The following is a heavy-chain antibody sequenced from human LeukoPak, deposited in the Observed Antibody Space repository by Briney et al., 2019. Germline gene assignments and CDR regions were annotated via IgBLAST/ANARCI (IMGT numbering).Heavy chain of an antibody. CDR1: GGSFSGYY. CDR3: ARVIIEDSSGDRLDY. J-gene: IGHJ4*02. D-gene: IGHD3-22*01. CDR2: INHSGST. Sequence: SETLSLTCAVYGGSFSGYYWSWIRQPPGKGLEWIGEINHSGSTNYNPSLKSRVTISVDTSKNQFSLKLSSVTAADTAVYYCARVIIEDSSGDRLDYWGQGTLVTVSS. V-gene: IGHV4-34*01.